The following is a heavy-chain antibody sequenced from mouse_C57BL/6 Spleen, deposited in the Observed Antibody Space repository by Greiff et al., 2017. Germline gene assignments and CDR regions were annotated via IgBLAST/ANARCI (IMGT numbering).Heavy chain of an antibody. CDR2: IYPGSGST. V-gene: IGHV1-55*01. J-gene: IGHJ2*01. Sequence: VQLQQPGAELVKPGASVKMSCKASGYTFTSYWITWVKQRPGQGLEWIGDIYPGSGSTNYNEKFKSKATLTVDTSSSTAYMQLSSLTSEDSAVYYCARGRRGYSNYAYWGQGTTLTVSS. D-gene: IGHD2-5*01. CDR3: ARGRRGYSNYAY. CDR1: GYTFTSYW.